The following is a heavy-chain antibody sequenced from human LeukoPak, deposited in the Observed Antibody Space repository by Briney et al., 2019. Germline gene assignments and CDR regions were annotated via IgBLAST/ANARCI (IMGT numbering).Heavy chain of an antibody. CDR3: ATNSYYDFWSGYYKSPYY. J-gene: IGHJ4*02. CDR1: GGTFSSYA. V-gene: IGHV1-24*01. Sequence: ASVKVSCKASGGTFSSYAISWVRQAPGKGLEWMGGFDPEDGETIYAQKFQGRVTMTEDTSTDTAHMELSSLRSEDTAVYYCATNSYYDFWSGYYKSPYYWGQGTLVTVSS. CDR2: FDPEDGET. D-gene: IGHD3-3*01.